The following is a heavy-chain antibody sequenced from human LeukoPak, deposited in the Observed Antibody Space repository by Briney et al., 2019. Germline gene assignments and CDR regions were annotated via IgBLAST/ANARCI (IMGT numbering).Heavy chain of an antibody. CDR3: ARAPTYDFWSGYWHYYGMDV. V-gene: IGHV1-18*01. CDR1: GYTFTSYG. CDR2: ISAYNGNT. D-gene: IGHD3-3*01. J-gene: IGHJ6*02. Sequence: ASVKVSCKASGYTFTSYGISWVRQAPGQGLEWMGWISAYNGNTNYAQKLQGRVTMTTDTSTSTAYMELRSLRSDDTAAYYCARAPTYDFWSGYWHYYGMDVWGQGTTVTVSS.